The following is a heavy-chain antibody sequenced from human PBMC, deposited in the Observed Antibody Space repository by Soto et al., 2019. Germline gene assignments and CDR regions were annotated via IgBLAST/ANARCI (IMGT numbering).Heavy chain of an antibody. V-gene: IGHV3-48*02. CDR1: GFTFSSYS. CDR2: ISSSSSTI. Sequence: PGGSLRLSCAASGFTFSSYSMNWVRQAPGKGLEWVSYISSSSSTIYYADTVKGRFTIARDNAKNSLYLQMNSLRDEDTAVYYCARNLDQYQLSSRIYYGMDVWGQGTTVTGSS. J-gene: IGHJ6*02. CDR3: ARNLDQYQLSSRIYYGMDV. D-gene: IGHD2-2*01.